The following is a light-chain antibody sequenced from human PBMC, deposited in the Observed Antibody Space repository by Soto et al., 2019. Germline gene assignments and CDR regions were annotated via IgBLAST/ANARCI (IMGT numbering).Light chain of an antibody. Sequence: EILLTQSPGTLSLSAGESATLSCRASQSVSSSYLSWYQLKPGQAPRLLIYGASSRATGIPDRFSGSGSGTDFTLTISRLEPEDFAVYYCQQYGYSFRAFGQGTKVEL. V-gene: IGKV3-20*01. CDR2: GAS. CDR3: QQYGYSFRA. CDR1: QSVSSSY. J-gene: IGKJ1*01.